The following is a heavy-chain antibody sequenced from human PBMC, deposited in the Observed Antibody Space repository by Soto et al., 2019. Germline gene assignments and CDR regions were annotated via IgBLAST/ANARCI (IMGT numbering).Heavy chain of an antibody. V-gene: IGHV3-9*01. CDR1: GFTFVDYA. CDR2: ISGDGGYK. CDR3: ATDEGYCNSISCKDAFDY. Sequence: EVQLVESGGGLVQPGRSLRLSCAASGFTFVDYAMHWVRQAPGQGLEWVSGISGDGGYKGYADSVKGRFTISRDNAKKSLSLEMNTRRAEDTAIQYCATDEGYCNSISCKDAFDYWGQGTTVT. D-gene: IGHD2-2*01. J-gene: IGHJ3*01.